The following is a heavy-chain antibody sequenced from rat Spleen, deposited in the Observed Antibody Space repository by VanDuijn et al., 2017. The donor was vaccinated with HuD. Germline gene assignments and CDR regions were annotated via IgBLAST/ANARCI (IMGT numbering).Heavy chain of an antibody. V-gene: IGHV5-7*01. Sequence: EVRLVESGGGLVRPGRSLKLSCAASGFTFSDYNMAWVRQAPKKGLEWVATISYDGSSTYYRDSVKGRFTISRDNAKSTLYLQMDILRSEDTATYAYTTDNRYYFDYWDQGVLVTVSS. D-gene: IGHD1-5*01. J-gene: IGHJ2*01. CDR3: TTDNRYYFDY. CDR2: ISYDGSST. CDR1: GFTFSDYN.